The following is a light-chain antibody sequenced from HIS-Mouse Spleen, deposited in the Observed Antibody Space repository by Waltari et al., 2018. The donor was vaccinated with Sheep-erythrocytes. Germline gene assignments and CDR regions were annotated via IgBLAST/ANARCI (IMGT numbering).Light chain of an antibody. Sequence: SYELTQPPSVSVSPGQTARITCSGDALPKKYAYWYQQKSGQAPVLVIDEDSKRPPGSPEGFSGSSSVTMATLTISGAQVEDEADYYCYSTDSSGNHRVFGGGTKLTVL. V-gene: IGLV3-10*01. J-gene: IGLJ3*02. CDR3: YSTDSSGNHRV. CDR1: ALPKKY. CDR2: EDS.